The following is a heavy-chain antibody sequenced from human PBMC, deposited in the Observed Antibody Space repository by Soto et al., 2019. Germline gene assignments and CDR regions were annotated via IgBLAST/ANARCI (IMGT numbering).Heavy chain of an antibody. CDR3: ATYSMGVYYGMDV. D-gene: IGHD1-26*01. Sequence: SETLSLTCAVSGYSIISGYYWGWIRQPPGKGLEWIGSIYHSGSTYYNPSLKSRVTISVDTSKNQFSLKLSSVTAADTAVYYCATYSMGVYYGMDVWGQGTTVTVSS. V-gene: IGHV4-38-2*01. CDR1: GYSIISGYY. CDR2: IYHSGST. J-gene: IGHJ6*02.